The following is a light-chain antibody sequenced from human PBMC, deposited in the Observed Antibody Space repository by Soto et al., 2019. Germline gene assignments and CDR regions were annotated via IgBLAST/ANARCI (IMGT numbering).Light chain of an antibody. Sequence: IQLTQSPASLSASVGERVTITCRASQDIRGALAWYQQSPGEAPQLLIYDASTLESGVPSRFSGSSSGTHFTLTISSLLPEDFATYYCKQFLSYPITFGQGTRLEIK. CDR1: QDIRGA. V-gene: IGKV1-13*02. CDR2: DAS. J-gene: IGKJ5*01. CDR3: KQFLSYPIT.